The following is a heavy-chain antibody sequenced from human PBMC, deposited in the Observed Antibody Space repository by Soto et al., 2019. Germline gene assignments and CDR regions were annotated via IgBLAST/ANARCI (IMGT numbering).Heavy chain of an antibody. D-gene: IGHD1-26*01. Sequence: EVQLVESGGGLVEPGGSLRLSCAASGFIFSDHYMDWVRQAPGKGLEWIGRVRDKANGYTTEYAASVRGRFTVSRDDSKTSLDLQMNSLQIEDTAMYYCVRNLASGGTYYIDYWGQGTLVTVSS. CDR3: VRNLASGGTYYIDY. J-gene: IGHJ4*02. V-gene: IGHV3-72*01. CDR2: VRDKANGYTT. CDR1: GFIFSDHY.